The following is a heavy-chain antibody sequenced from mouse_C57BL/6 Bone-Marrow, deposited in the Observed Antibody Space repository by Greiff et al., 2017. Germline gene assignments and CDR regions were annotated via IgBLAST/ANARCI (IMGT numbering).Heavy chain of an antibody. V-gene: IGHV1-47*01. J-gene: IGHJ2*01. CDR2: FHPYNDDT. CDR1: GYTFTTYP. D-gene: IGHD5-1*01. CDR3: ARSSTFFYYFDY. Sequence: SGAELVKRGASVTMSCTASGYTFTTYPIEWMKQNHGKSLEWIGNFHPYNDDTKYNEKFKGKATLTVEKSSNTVYLELSRLTSDDSAVYYCARSSTFFYYFDYWGQGTTLTVSS.